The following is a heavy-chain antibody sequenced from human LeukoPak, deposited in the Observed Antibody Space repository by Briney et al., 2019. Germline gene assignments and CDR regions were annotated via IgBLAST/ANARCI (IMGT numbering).Heavy chain of an antibody. CDR3: ARPAYGGGPDAFDI. CDR1: GGSISSYH. CDR2: IYITGST. D-gene: IGHD4-23*01. V-gene: IGHV4-4*07. J-gene: IGHJ3*02. Sequence: PSETLSLTCTVSGGSISSYHWSWIRQPAGKGLEWIGRIYITGSTNYNPSLKSRVTMSVDTSKNQFSLKLISMTAADTAVYYCARPAYGGGPDAFDIWGQGTMVTVSS.